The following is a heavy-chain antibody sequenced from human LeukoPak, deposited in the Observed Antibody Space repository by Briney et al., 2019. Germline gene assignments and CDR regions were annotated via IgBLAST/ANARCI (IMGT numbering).Heavy chain of an antibody. CDR2: TYYRSRWYN. V-gene: IGHV6-1*01. CDR1: GDSVSSNNAA. Sequence: SQTLSLTCAISGDSVSSNNAAWHWMRQSPSRGLEWLGRTYYRSRWYNDYAVSVKSRVIISPDTSKNQFSLQLNSVTPEDTALYFCARDYASSKRGFYFYMDVWGKGTTVTVSS. CDR3: ARDYASSKRGFYFYMDV. D-gene: IGHD3-10*01. J-gene: IGHJ6*03.